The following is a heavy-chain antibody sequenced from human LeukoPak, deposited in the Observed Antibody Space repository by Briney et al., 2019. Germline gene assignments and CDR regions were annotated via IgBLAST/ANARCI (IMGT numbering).Heavy chain of an antibody. D-gene: IGHD6-19*01. Sequence: GGSLRLSCAASGFTFSSYWMSWVRQAPVKGLEWVSVIYSGGSTYYADSVKGRFTISRDNSKNTLYLQMNSLRAEDTAVYYCATTGYSSESSWGQGTLVTVSS. V-gene: IGHV3-66*01. CDR1: GFTFSSYW. CDR2: IYSGGST. CDR3: ATTGYSSESS. J-gene: IGHJ5*02.